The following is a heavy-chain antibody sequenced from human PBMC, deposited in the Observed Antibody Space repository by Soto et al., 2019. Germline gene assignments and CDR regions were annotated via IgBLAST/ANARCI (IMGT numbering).Heavy chain of an antibody. V-gene: IGHV1-18*01. J-gene: IGHJ3*01. D-gene: IGHD1-7*01. CDR3: ATVQLQRSGDDYEV. CDR1: GYTFTHYD. Sequence: QVQLVQSGADVKKPGASVKLSCKASGYTFTHYDIGWVRQAPGQVREWLGLISAYTGNTAYSQKFQDRVSMTTDRSTATVYMKLRSLRAEGAAFYYCATVQLQRSGDDYEVWGQGTTVTVSS. CDR2: ISAYTGNT.